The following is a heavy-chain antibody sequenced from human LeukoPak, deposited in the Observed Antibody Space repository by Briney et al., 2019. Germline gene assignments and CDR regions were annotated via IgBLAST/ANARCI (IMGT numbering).Heavy chain of an antibody. CDR1: GGSISSGGYS. CDR3: ARAEVFGAFDY. Sequence: SETLSLTYAVSGGSISSGGYSWSWIRQPPGNGLEWIGYIYHSGSTYYNPSLKSRVTISVDRSKNQFSLKLSSVTAADTAVYYCARAEVFGAFDYWGQGTLVTVSS. CDR2: IYHSGST. J-gene: IGHJ4*02. D-gene: IGHD3-10*01. V-gene: IGHV4-30-2*01.